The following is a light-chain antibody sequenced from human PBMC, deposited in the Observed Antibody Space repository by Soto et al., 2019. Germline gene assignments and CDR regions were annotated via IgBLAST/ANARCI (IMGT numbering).Light chain of an antibody. Sequence: EIVMTQSPATLSVSPGAGATLSCRASENVDTNLAWYQHKPGQAPRLLIYGASTRAAGVPARFSGSGSGTEFTLTISSLESEDVAVYYCQQCHKWPRITFGPGTRLE. CDR2: GAS. V-gene: IGKV3-15*01. CDR1: ENVDTN. CDR3: QQCHKWPRIT. J-gene: IGKJ5*01.